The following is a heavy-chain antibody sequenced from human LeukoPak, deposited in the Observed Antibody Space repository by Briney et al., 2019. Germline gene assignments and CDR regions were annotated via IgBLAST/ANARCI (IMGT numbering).Heavy chain of an antibody. CDR3: ADLGITMVGGG. CDR1: GFTFSSYG. J-gene: IGHJ6*04. Sequence: GGSLRLSCPASGFTFSSYGMSWVRQAPGKGLEWVSAISGSGGSTYYADSVKGRFTISRDNSKNTLYLQMNSLRAEDTAVYYCADLGITMVGGGWGKVATVTTSS. V-gene: IGHV3-23*01. CDR2: ISGSGGST. D-gene: IGHD3-10*02.